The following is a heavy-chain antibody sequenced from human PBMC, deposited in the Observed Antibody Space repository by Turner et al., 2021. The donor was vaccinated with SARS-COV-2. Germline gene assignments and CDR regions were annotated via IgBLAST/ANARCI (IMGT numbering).Heavy chain of an antibody. J-gene: IGHJ6*02. Sequence: QLVQSGAEVKKPGASVKVSCKVSGYTLTELSMHWVRQAPGKGLEWKGGFDPADVETIYAQKFQGRVTMTEDTSTDTAYMELSSLRSEDTAVYYCATTNAIFGVVTNYSYYYGMDVWGQGTTVTVSS. CDR3: ATTNAIFGVVTNYSYYYGMDV. CDR2: FDPADVET. CDR1: GYTLTELS. V-gene: IGHV1-24*01. D-gene: IGHD3-3*01.